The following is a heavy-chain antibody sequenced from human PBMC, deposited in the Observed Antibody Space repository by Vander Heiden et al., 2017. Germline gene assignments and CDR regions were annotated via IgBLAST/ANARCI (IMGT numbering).Heavy chain of an antibody. CDR1: GLTFSSYA. Sequence: EVQLLESGGGSVQPGGSLRLSCAASGLTFSSYAMSWVPQAPGKGLEWVSASSGSGGSTYYADSVKGRFTISRDNSKNTLYLQMNSLRAEDTAVYYFAKRAVTGTHPDYGMDVWGQGTTVTVSS. J-gene: IGHJ6*02. CDR2: SSGSGGST. CDR3: AKRAVTGTHPDYGMDV. D-gene: IGHD1-20*01. V-gene: IGHV3-23*01.